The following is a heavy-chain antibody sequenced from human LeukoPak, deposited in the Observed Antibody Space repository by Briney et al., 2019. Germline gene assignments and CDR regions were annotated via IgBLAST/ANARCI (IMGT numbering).Heavy chain of an antibody. CDR1: GFTFSSYS. V-gene: IGHV3-21*01. D-gene: IGHD3-9*01. CDR2: ISSTGSYI. Sequence: GGSLRLSCAASGFTFSSYSMNWVRQAPGKGLEWVSSISSTGSYIFYADSVKGRFTISRDDAKNSLYLQMNSLRAEDTAVYYCAREMDDILTGYGLDYWGQGTLVTISS. J-gene: IGHJ4*02. CDR3: AREMDDILTGYGLDY.